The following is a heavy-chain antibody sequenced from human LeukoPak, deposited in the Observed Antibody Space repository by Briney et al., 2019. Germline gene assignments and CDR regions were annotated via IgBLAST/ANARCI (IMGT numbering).Heavy chain of an antibody. CDR1: GGSINRSSHS. Sequence: SETLSLTCTVSGGSINRSSHSWAWFRQPPGKELECLGNIFYSGRTYYYPSFRSRATISLDASKNQFSLKLASLTAADTAVYYCATYTSWGRGTLVAVSS. CDR2: IFYSGRT. V-gene: IGHV4-39*01. CDR3: ATYTS. D-gene: IGHD5-18*01. J-gene: IGHJ4*02.